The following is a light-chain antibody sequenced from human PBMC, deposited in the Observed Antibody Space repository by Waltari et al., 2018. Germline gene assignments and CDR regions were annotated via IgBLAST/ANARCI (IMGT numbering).Light chain of an antibody. J-gene: IGKJ2*02. CDR2: DAS. Sequence: EIVLTQSPATLYLYPGEGATLSCRASQTISTYLAWYQQKAGQAPRLLIYDASNRATGIPARFSGSGSGTDFTLTISSLEPEDFALYYCQQRTNWPRTFGQGTKLEIK. CDR1: QTISTY. CDR3: QQRTNWPRT. V-gene: IGKV3-11*01.